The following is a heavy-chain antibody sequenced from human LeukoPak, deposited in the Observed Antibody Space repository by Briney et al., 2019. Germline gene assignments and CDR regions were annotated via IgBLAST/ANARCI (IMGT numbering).Heavy chain of an antibody. CDR1: GYTFTGYY. CDR3: ARVRSAIQTYYYGSGSYYNVPDYYYYMDV. V-gene: IGHV1-2*02. D-gene: IGHD3-10*01. J-gene: IGHJ6*03. CDR2: INPNSGGT. Sequence: ASVKVSCKASGYTFTGYYMHWVRQAPGQGLEWMGWINPNSGGTNYAQKFQGRVTMTRDTSISTAYMELSRLRSDDTAVYYCARVRSAIQTYYYGSGSYYNVPDYYYYMDVWGKGTTVTVSS.